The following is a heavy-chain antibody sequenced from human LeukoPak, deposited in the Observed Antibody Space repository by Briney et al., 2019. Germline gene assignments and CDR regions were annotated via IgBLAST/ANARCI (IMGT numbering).Heavy chain of an antibody. J-gene: IGHJ4*02. D-gene: IGHD5-24*01. CDR1: GVSVSSVTHY. CDR2: IYYNATT. Sequence: PSETLSLTCAVSGVSVSSVTHYWTCIRPPPREGLEWIAYIYYNATTNYNPSPKSRVTISVYTSKNQFSLKRNSVTAADTAVYYCARVGYSGELLEYWGQGTLVTVSS. CDR3: ARVGYSGELLEY. V-gene: IGHV4-61*01.